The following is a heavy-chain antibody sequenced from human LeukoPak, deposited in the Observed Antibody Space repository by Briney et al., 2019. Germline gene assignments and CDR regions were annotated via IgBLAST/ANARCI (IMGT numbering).Heavy chain of an antibody. Sequence: GGSLRLSCAASGFTFSSYGMHWVRQAPGKGLEWVAVIWYDGSNKYYADSVKGRFTISRDNSKNTLYLQMNSLSAEDTAVYYCVRDWRELHLPKYTDYWGQGTLVTVS. V-gene: IGHV3-33*01. CDR1: GFTFSSYG. CDR2: IWYDGSNK. CDR3: VRDWRELHLPKYTDY. J-gene: IGHJ4*02. D-gene: IGHD1-26*01.